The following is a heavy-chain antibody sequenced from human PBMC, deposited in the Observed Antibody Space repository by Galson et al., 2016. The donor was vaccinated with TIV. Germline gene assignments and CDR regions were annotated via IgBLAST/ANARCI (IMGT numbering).Heavy chain of an antibody. Sequence: TLSLTCSVSGASVASTSFCWGWVRQSPGKGLEWIASMFYSGNTFYNPSLKSRASLSVDASKNEFSLELTSVTVADTAVYYCVGRSGWFYVNWFDPWGQGTLVTVSA. CDR1: GASVASTSFC. D-gene: IGHD6-19*01. CDR3: VGRSGWFYVNWFDP. CDR2: MFYSGNT. V-gene: IGHV4-39*01. J-gene: IGHJ5*02.